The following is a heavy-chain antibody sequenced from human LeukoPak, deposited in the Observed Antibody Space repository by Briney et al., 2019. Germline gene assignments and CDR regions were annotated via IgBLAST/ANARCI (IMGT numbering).Heavy chain of an antibody. J-gene: IGHJ4*02. CDR2: IKSKTDGGTT. Sequence: GGSLRLSCAASGFTFSNAWMSWVRQAPGKGLEWVGRIKSKTDGGTTDYAAPVKGRSTISRDDSKNTLYLQMNSLKTEDTAVYYCTGHDYYDSSGYWPFDYWGQGTLVTVSS. CDR3: TGHDYYDSSGYWPFDY. V-gene: IGHV3-15*01. CDR1: GFTFSNAW. D-gene: IGHD3-22*01.